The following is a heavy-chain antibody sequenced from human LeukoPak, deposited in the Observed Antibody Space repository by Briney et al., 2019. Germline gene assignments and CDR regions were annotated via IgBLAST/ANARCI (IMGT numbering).Heavy chain of an antibody. CDR1: GFTFNNYG. J-gene: IGHJ6*03. D-gene: IGHD3-10*01. Sequence: GGSLRLSCAASGFTFNNYGMHWVRQAPGKGLEWVAFIRYNGNNQYYADSVKGRFTISRDSSKNTLYLQMNSLKGDDTAVYYCAKDSAFYYIDVWGKGTTVIISS. CDR3: AKDSAFYYIDV. V-gene: IGHV3-30*02. CDR2: IRYNGNNQ.